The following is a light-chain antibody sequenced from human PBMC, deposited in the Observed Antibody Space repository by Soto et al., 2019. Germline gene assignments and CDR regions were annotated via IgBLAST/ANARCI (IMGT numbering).Light chain of an antibody. V-gene: IGKV3-20*01. CDR2: GAS. J-gene: IGKJ1*01. Sequence: EVVLTQSPGTLSLSPGERATLSCRASETVTSDYLAWYQQKPGQAPRLLFYGASRRAAGIPDRFSGSGSGTDFTFIISRLEPEDFVVYYCLQYGTSPWTFGQGTKVEIK. CDR3: LQYGTSPWT. CDR1: ETVTSDY.